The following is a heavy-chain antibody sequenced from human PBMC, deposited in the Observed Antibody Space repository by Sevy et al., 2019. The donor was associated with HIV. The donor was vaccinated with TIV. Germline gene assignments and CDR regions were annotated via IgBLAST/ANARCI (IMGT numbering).Heavy chain of an antibody. CDR1: GFTFSKYS. V-gene: IGHV3-23*01. D-gene: IGHD2-8*01. Sequence: GGSLRLSCVASGFTFSKYSMSWVRQPPGKGLEWVSTLSFGCGEINYADSVKGRFTISRDNSKSSVYLQMNNLRPEDTTVYYCAREGCTKPHDYWGQGTLVTVSS. CDR3: AREGCTKPHDY. J-gene: IGHJ4*02. CDR2: LSFGCGEI.